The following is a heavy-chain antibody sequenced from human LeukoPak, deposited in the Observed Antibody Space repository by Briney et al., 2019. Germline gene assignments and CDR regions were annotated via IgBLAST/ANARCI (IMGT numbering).Heavy chain of an antibody. CDR3: ATEYVRTHYFDW. CDR1: GYNLNTYH. V-gene: IGHV1-46*02. Sequence: ASVKVSCKASGYNLNTYHMHWVRQTPGQGLEWMGIITSTGTTTICAQKFQGRVTMTRDTSTSTVYMDLSSLRSDDTAVYYCATEYVRTHYFDWWGQGTLVTVSS. J-gene: IGHJ4*02. CDR2: ITSTGTTT. D-gene: IGHD3-16*01.